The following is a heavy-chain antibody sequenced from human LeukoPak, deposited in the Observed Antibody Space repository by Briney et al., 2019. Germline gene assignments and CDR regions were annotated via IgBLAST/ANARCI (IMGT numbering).Heavy chain of an antibody. CDR3: ARSFNWYFDL. CDR2: IYYSGST. V-gene: IGHV4-59*01. CDR1: VRSISRYY. J-gene: IGHJ2*01. Sequence: SETLSLTCTVSVRSISRYYWSWIRQPPGKGLEWIGYIYYSGSTNYNPSLKSRVTISVDTSKNQFSLKLSSVTAADTAVYYCARSFNWYFDLWGRGTLVTVSS.